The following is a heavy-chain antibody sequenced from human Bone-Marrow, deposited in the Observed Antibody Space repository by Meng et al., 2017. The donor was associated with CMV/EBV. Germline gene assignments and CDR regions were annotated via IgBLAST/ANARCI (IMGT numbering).Heavy chain of an antibody. CDR2: VYPGDSDT. D-gene: IGHD4-17*01. CDR1: GYNFAPYW. J-gene: IGHJ5*02. V-gene: IGHV5-51*06. Sequence: GESLKISCKASGYNFAPYWIDWVRQMPGKGLEWMGSVYPGDSDTRYSPSFQGQVTISADMSITTAYLQWSSLKASDTAIYYCARRGMMTTRGYWFDPWGPGTLVTVS. CDR3: ARRGMMTTRGYWFDP.